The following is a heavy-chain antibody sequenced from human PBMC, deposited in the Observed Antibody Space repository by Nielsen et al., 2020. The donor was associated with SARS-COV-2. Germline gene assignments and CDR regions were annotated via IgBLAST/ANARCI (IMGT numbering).Heavy chain of an antibody. CDR3: ARGSSMSDAFDI. D-gene: IGHD2/OR15-2a*01. J-gene: IGHJ3*02. V-gene: IGHV3-74*01. CDR1: GFTFSSYW. Sequence: ESLKISCAASGFTFSSYWMHWVRQAPGKGLVWVSRINSDGSSTSYADSVKGRFTISRDNAKNTLYLQMNSLRAEETAVYYCARGSSMSDAFDIWGQGTMVTVSS. CDR2: INSDGSST.